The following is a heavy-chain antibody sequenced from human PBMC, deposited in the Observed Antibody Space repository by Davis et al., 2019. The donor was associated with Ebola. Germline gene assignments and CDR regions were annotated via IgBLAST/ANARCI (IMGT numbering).Heavy chain of an antibody. CDR2: IKQDGSEK. CDR3: AKVAVAGQPHFDY. CDR1: GFTFSSYG. V-gene: IGHV3-7*03. Sequence: GESLKISCAASGFTFSSYGIHWVRQAPGKGLEWVANIKQDGSEKYYVDSVKGRFTISRDNAKNSLYLQMNSLRAEDTAVYYCAKVAVAGQPHFDYWGQGTLVTVSS. D-gene: IGHD6-19*01. J-gene: IGHJ4*02.